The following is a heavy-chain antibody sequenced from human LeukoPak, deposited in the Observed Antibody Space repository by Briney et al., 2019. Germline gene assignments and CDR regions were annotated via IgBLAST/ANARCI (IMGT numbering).Heavy chain of an antibody. CDR2: IYTSGST. V-gene: IGHV4-4*07. D-gene: IGHD6-6*01. CDR3: ARVTREAARYWYFDL. J-gene: IGHJ2*01. Sequence: KSSETLSLTCTVSGGSISSYYWSWIRQPAGKGLEWIGRIYTSGSTNYNPSLQNRVTISIDTSKDQFSLKLSTVTAADTAVYFCARVTREAARYWYFDLWGRGTLVTVSS. CDR1: GGSISSYY.